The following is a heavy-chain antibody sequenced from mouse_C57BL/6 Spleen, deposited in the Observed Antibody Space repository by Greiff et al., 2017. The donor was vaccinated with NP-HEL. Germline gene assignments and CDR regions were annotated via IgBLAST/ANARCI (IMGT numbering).Heavy chain of an antibody. CDR3: ARGSFEDYFDY. Sequence: EVQLQESGPGLVKPSQSLSLTCSVTGYSITSGYYWNWIRQFPGNKLEWMGYISYDGSNNYNPSLKNRISITRDTSKNQFFLKLNSVTTEDTATYYCARGSFEDYFDYWGQGTTLTVSS. V-gene: IGHV3-6*01. CDR2: ISYDGSN. J-gene: IGHJ2*01. CDR1: GYSITSGYY.